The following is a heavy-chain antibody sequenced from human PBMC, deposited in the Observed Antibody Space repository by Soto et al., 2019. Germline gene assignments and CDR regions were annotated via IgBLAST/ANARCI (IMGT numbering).Heavy chain of an antibody. CDR3: ATTLLRLFNWFDP. V-gene: IGHV4-39*01. CDR1: GGSISSGTYY. CDR2: IYYSGTA. D-gene: IGHD3-3*01. J-gene: IGHJ5*02. Sequence: SETLSLTCTVSGGSISSGTYYWGWIRQPPGKGLEWIGSIYYSGTAYYNPSLRSRVTLSVDTSKNQFSLKLSSVTAADTAVYYCATTLLRLFNWFDPWGQGTLVNVSS.